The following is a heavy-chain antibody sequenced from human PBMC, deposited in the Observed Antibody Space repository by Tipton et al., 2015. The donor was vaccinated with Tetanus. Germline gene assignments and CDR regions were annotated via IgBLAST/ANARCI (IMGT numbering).Heavy chain of an antibody. CDR2: INHRGGI. V-gene: IGHV4-39*07. J-gene: IGHJ5*02. CDR1: GASISSNTYY. D-gene: IGHD3-16*01. Sequence: TLSLTCTVSGASISSNTYYWHWIRQPPGKGLEWIGEINHRGGISYNPSLKSRVTISVDTSKNQFSLNMGSVTAADTAVYYCARVRAILRRTLSGLYWLDPWGQGILVTVSS. CDR3: ARVRAILRRTLSGLYWLDP.